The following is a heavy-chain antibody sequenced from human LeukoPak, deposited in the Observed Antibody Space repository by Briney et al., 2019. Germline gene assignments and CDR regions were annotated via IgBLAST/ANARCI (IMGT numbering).Heavy chain of an antibody. D-gene: IGHD5-24*01. J-gene: IGHJ4*02. CDR1: GFSFSTYG. Sequence: GGSLRLSCVGSGFSFSTYGMGWVRQTPGKGLEWVSAISTTGGYTEDADSVKGRFTISRDNSQNTLFLRMHSLRAEDTAVYYCAKKPATIKFPFDIWGQGTLVTVS. CDR3: AKKPATIKFPFDI. V-gene: IGHV3-23*01. CDR2: ISTTGGYT.